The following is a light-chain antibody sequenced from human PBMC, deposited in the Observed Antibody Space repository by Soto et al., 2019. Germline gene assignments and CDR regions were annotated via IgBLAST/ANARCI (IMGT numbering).Light chain of an antibody. V-gene: IGLV1-40*01. CDR2: GNR. Sequence: QSVLTQPPSVSGAPGQRVTISCTGSTSNIWAGSDVHWYQQLPGTAPKLLIYGNRNRPSGVPDRFSGSKSGASASLAITGLQAEDEADYYCQSYDNSLSGHVVFGGGTKLTVL. CDR1: TSNIWAGSD. CDR3: QSYDNSLSGHVV. J-gene: IGLJ2*01.